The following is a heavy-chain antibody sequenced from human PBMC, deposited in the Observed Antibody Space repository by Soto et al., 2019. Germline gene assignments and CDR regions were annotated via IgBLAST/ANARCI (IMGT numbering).Heavy chain of an antibody. V-gene: IGHV1-69*01. D-gene: IGHD2-21*01. J-gene: IGHJ5*02. Sequence: QVQLVQSGAEVKKPGSSVKVSCKASGGTFNNHALNWVRQAPGQGLEWMGGIIPIFGTSHYAQKCQGRVTIAAAESTRTAYMELSSLRSDDPAVYYCAREKMRQIATILTHKGCEPCGQGTLVTVSS. CDR3: AREKMRQIATILTHKGCEP. CDR2: IIPIFGTS. CDR1: GGTFNNHA.